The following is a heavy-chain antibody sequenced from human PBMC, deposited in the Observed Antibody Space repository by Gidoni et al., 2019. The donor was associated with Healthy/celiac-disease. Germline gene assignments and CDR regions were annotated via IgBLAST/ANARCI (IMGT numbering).Heavy chain of an antibody. CDR2: INHSGST. CDR3: APIYITGTTRPRNYYMDV. Sequence: QVQLQQWGAGLLKPSETLSLTCAVYGESFSGYYWSWIRQPPGKGLEWIGEINHSGSTNYNPSLKSRVTISVDTSKNQFSLKLSSVTAADTAVYYCAPIYITGTTRPRNYYMDVWGKGTTVTVSS. V-gene: IGHV4-34*01. J-gene: IGHJ6*03. CDR1: GESFSGYY. D-gene: IGHD1-20*01.